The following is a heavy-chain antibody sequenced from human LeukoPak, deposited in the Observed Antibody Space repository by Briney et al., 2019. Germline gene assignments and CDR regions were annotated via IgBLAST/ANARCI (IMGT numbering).Heavy chain of an antibody. V-gene: IGHV1-2*02. CDR1: GYTFTPNY. CDR3: ARVHRSGGSCYDYFDY. D-gene: IGHD2-15*01. CDR2: INPNGAGT. J-gene: IGHJ4*02. Sequence: SVKDSCRASGYTFTPNYVHGGPQAPGQGLEWMGWINPNGAGTNYAQKFQGRVTMTRDTTISTAYMGLSRLRSDDTAVYYCARVHRSGGSCYDYFDYCGQGTLVTVSS.